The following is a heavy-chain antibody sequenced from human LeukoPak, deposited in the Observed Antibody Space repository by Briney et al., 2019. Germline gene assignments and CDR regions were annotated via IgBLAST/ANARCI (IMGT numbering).Heavy chain of an antibody. CDR2: IYYSGST. J-gene: IGHJ5*02. V-gene: IGHV4-61*01. Sequence: SETLSLTCTVSGYSISSSYYWSWIRQPPGKGLEWIGYIYYSGSTNYNPSLKGRVTISVDTSKNQFSLKLSSVTAADTAVYYCARHCTNGVCYIGKVRNTNRRGGFDPWGQGTLVTVSS. D-gene: IGHD2-8*01. CDR3: ARHCTNGVCYIGKVRNTNRRGGFDP. CDR1: GYSISSSYY.